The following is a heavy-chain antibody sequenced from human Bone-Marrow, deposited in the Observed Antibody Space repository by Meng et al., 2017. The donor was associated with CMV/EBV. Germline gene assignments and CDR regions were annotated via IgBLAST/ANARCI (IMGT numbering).Heavy chain of an antibody. CDR3: ARESGDYDFWSGYYIGGYYYGMDV. Sequence: GGSLRLSCTASGFVFSDYYMCWIRQAPGKGLEWIGRITSRGTTMYDADSVKGRFNITRDNMENSLYLQMNGLRGEDTAVYYCARESGDYDFWSGYYIGGYYYGMDVWGQGTTVTVSS. CDR1: GFVFSDYY. V-gene: IGHV3-11*01. CDR2: ITSRGTTM. J-gene: IGHJ6*02. D-gene: IGHD3-3*01.